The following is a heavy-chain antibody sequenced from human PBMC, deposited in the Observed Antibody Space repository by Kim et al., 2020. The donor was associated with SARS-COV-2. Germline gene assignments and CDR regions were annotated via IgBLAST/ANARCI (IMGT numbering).Heavy chain of an antibody. V-gene: IGHV3-7*01. Sequence: GGSLRLSCVESGITSSSYWLTWVRQAPGKGLEWVAHIKRDGSERYYGDSVKGRFTISRDNAKSSVFLQMNSLRSEDTAVYYCGISGIWGQGTLVTVSS. CDR2: IKRDGSER. CDR1: GITSSSYW. CDR3: GISGI. J-gene: IGHJ4*02.